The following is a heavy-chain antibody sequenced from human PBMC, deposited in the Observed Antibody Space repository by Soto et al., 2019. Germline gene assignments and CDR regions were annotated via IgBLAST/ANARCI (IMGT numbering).Heavy chain of an antibody. CDR2: ISTSGGRP. D-gene: IGHD3-16*02. Sequence: EVQLLESGGGLVQPGGSLRLSCTASGITFSNYAMSWVRQAPRKGLEWVSSISTSGGRPYYADSVKGRFTISRDNSKNTLYLQINSLRVEDTAVYYCAKAPDRYDYVWGTYRYIDHWGQGTLVTVSS. V-gene: IGHV3-23*01. J-gene: IGHJ4*02. CDR1: GITFSNYA. CDR3: AKAPDRYDYVWGTYRYIDH.